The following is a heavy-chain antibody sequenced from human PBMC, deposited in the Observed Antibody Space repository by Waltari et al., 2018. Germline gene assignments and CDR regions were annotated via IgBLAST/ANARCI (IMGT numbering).Heavy chain of an antibody. CDR1: GGSISSHY. J-gene: IGHJ3*02. Sequence: QVQLQESGPGLVKPSETLSLTCTVSGGSISSHYWSWIRQPPGKGLEWIGYIYYSGSTNSNPSLKSRVTISVDTSKNQFSLKLSSVTAADTAVYYCARSPSGAIRYFDWLLTDAFDIWGQGTMVTVSS. V-gene: IGHV4-59*11. CDR3: ARSPSGAIRYFDWLLTDAFDI. D-gene: IGHD3-9*01. CDR2: IYYSGST.